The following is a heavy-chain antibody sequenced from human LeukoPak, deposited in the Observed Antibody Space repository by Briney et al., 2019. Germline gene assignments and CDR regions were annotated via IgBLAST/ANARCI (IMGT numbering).Heavy chain of an antibody. V-gene: IGHV4-39*01. J-gene: IGHJ4*02. Sequence: PSETLSLTCTVSGGSISSYYWGWIRQPPGKGLEWIGSIYYSGSTYYNPSLKSRVTISVDTSKNQFSLKLSSVTAADTAVYYCASPRAKALGYWGQGTLVTVSS. CDR2: IYYSGST. D-gene: IGHD3-16*01. CDR3: ASPRAKALGY. CDR1: GGSISSYY.